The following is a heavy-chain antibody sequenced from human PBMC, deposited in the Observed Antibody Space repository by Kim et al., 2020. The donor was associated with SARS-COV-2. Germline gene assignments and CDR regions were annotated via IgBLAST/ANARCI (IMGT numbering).Heavy chain of an antibody. CDR2: INAGNGNT. Sequence: ASVKVSCKASGYTFTSYAMHWVRQAPGQRLDWMGWINAGNGNTKYSQKFQGRVTITRDTSASTAYMELSSLRSEDTGVYYCARSRRFSIVGATNYHNWFDPWGQGTLVTVSS. D-gene: IGHD1-26*01. V-gene: IGHV1-3*01. CDR3: ARSRRFSIVGATNYHNWFDP. CDR1: GYTFTSYA. J-gene: IGHJ5*02.